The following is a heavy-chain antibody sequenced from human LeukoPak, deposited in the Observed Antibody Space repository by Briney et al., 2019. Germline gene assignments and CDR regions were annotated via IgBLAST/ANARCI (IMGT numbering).Heavy chain of an antibody. V-gene: IGHV3-23*01. D-gene: IGHD2-15*01. Sequence: PGGSLRLSCAASGFTFSSYAMSWVRQAPGKGLEWVSAISGSGGSTYYADSVKGRFTISRDNSKNTLYLQMNSLRAEDTAVYYCAKVCSGGSCYSRFDYWGQGTLVTVSS. J-gene: IGHJ4*02. CDR2: ISGSGGST. CDR1: GFTFSSYA. CDR3: AKVCSGGSCYSRFDY.